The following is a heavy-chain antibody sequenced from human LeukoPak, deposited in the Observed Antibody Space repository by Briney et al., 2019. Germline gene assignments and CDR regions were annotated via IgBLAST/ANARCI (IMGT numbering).Heavy chain of an antibody. V-gene: IGHV4-59*06. CDR2: IYYSGST. CDR3: ARGVTTRYYYCMDV. D-gene: IGHD3-22*01. CDR1: GGSINSYF. J-gene: IGHJ6*03. Sequence: PSETLSLTCTVSGGSINSYFWSWIRQHPGKGLEWIGYIYYSGSTYYNPSLKSRVTISVDTSKNQFSLKLSSVTAADTAVYYCARGVTTRYYYCMDVWGKGTTVTVSS.